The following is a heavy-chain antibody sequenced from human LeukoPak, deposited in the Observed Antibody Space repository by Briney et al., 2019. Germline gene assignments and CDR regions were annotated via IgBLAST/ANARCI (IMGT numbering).Heavy chain of an antibody. V-gene: IGHV1-2*02. CDR3: ARGPYSSGWYPIDY. CDR2: INPNSGGT. Sequence: ASVKVSCKASGYTFTGYYMHWVRQAPGQGLEWMGWINPNSGGTNYAQKFQGRVTTTRDTSISTAYMELSSLRSEDTAVYYCARGPYSSGWYPIDYWGQGTLVTVSS. D-gene: IGHD6-19*01. CDR1: GYTFTGYY. J-gene: IGHJ4*02.